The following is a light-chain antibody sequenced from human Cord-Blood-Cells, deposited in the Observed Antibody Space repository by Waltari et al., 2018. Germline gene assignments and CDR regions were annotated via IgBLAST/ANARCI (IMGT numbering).Light chain of an antibody. V-gene: IGKV1-39*01. CDR3: QQSYSTPRT. J-gene: IGKJ1*01. CDR2: AAS. CDR1: QSISSY. Sequence: DIQMTQSPSSLSASVGDRVTITCRASQSISSYLNLYQQKPGKAPKLLIYAASSLQSGVPLRFSGSGSWTDFTLTISSLQPEDFATYYCQQSYSTPRTFGQGTKVEIK.